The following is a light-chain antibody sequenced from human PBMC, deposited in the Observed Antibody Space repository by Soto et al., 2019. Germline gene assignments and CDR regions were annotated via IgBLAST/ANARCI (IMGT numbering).Light chain of an antibody. V-gene: IGLV2-11*01. CDR1: SSDVGGYNY. CDR2: DVT. CDR3: CSYAGSYTYV. Sequence: QSALTQPRSVSGSPGQSVTISCTGTSSDVGGYNYVSWYQHHPGKAPKLMIYDVTKRPSGVRDRFSASKSGNTASLTISGLQAEDEADYYCCSYAGSYTYVFGTWTKVTVL. J-gene: IGLJ1*01.